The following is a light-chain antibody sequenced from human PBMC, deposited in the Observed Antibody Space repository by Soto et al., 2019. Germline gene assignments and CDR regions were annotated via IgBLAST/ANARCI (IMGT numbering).Light chain of an antibody. CDR2: KAS. V-gene: IGKV1-5*03. Sequence: DIQMTQSPSTLSAXXXXXVTITCRASPGISGWLAWYQQKPGKAPRLLIYKASSLESGVPSRFSGSGFGTVFTLTISSLQPDDSGTYYGQQYETYVRTFGQGTKLEIK. CDR1: PGISGW. J-gene: IGKJ2*01. CDR3: QQYETYVRT.